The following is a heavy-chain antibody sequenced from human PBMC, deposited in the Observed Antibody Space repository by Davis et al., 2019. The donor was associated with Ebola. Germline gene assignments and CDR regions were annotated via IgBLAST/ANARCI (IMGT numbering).Heavy chain of an antibody. J-gene: IGHJ6*02. CDR2: ISDTGGTT. CDR1: GFTFSNYY. V-gene: IGHV3-64D*06. Sequence: GESLKISCAASGFTFSNYYMHWVRQAPGKGLEYVSDISDTGGTTSYADSVKGRFTISRDNSKNTVYLQMSSLRAEDTALYYCVRDSYGMDVWGQGTTVTVSS. CDR3: VRDSYGMDV.